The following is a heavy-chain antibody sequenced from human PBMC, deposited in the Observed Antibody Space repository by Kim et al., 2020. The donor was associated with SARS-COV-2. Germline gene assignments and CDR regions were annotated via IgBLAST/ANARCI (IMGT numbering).Heavy chain of an antibody. J-gene: IGHJ4*02. CDR3: ARGCGSSCYWTYDY. Sequence: ASVKVSCKASGYTFSTYGIHWVRQAPGQRLEWMAWINPGNGNTKYSQKLQGRVTITRDTSTAYMELNSLRSEDTAVYYCARGCGSSCYWTYDYWGQGSLVTVSS. V-gene: IGHV1-3*01. D-gene: IGHD2-15*01. CDR2: INPGNGNT. CDR1: GYTFSTYG.